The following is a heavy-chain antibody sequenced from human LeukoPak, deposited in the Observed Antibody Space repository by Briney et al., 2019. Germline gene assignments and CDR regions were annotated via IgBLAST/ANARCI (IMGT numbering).Heavy chain of an antibody. CDR3: AKASSGWYSDY. CDR1: GFTFSSYA. J-gene: IGHJ4*02. Sequence: GRSLRLSCAASGFTFSSYAMHWVRQAPGKGLEWVAVISYDGSNKYYADSVKGRFTISRDNSKNTLYLQVNSLAAEDTAVYYCAKASSGWYSDYWGQGTLVTVSS. CDR2: ISYDGSNK. V-gene: IGHV3-30-3*01. D-gene: IGHD6-19*01.